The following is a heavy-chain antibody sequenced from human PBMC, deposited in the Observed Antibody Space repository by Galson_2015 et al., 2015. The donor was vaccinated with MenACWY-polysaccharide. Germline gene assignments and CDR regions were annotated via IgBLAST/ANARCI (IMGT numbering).Heavy chain of an antibody. CDR2: IYNSGST. V-gene: IGHV4-4*08. CDR3: AREGSL. J-gene: IGHJ4*02. Sequence: ETLSLTCTVSGDSINAYYLSWIRQPPGKGLEWIGYIYNSGSTNYNPSLRSRVTISLDTSKNQFSLILNSVTAADTAVYYCAREGSLWGQGTLVTVSS. CDR1: GDSINAYY. D-gene: IGHD2-15*01.